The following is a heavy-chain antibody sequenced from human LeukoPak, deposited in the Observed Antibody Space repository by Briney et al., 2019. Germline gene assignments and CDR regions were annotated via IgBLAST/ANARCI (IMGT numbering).Heavy chain of an antibody. V-gene: IGHV3-48*04. D-gene: IGHD4-17*01. CDR2: ISSSSSTI. Sequence: GGSLRLSCAASGFSFSTYSMNWVRQAPGKGLEWVSYISSSSSTIYYADSVKGRFTMSRDNAKNSLSLQMNSLRAEDTAVYYCARGATVWPRMDVWGKGTAVTVSS. CDR1: GFSFSTYS. J-gene: IGHJ6*03. CDR3: ARGATVWPRMDV.